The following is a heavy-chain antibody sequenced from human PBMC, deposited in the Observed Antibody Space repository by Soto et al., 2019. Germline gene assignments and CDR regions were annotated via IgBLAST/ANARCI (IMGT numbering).Heavy chain of an antibody. J-gene: IGHJ4*02. V-gene: IGHV3-23*01. D-gene: IGHD6-13*01. CDR2: IGVSAANT. Sequence: EVQLLESGGGLVQPGVSLRLSCAASGFTFSNSGMTWVRQAPGKGLEWVSAIGVSAANTYYADSVKGRFTISRDNSKNTLYLEMNSLRVGDTAVYYCAKTKIATGGRAYDCWGQGTLVSVSS. CDR1: GFTFSNSG. CDR3: AKTKIATGGRAYDC.